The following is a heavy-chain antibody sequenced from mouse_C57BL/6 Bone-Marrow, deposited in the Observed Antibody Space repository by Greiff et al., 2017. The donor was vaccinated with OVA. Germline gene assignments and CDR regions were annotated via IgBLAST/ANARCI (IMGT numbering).Heavy chain of an antibody. CDR1: GYTFTTYP. J-gene: IGHJ3*01. CDR3: ARQRYGSSYAWLAY. Sequence: QVHVKQSGAELVKPGASVKMSCKASGYTFTTYPIEWMKQNHGKSLEWIGNFHPYNDDTKYNEKFKGKATLTVEKSSSTVYLELSRLTSDDSAVYYCARQRYGSSYAWLAYWGQGTLVTVSA. CDR2: FHPYNDDT. D-gene: IGHD1-1*01. V-gene: IGHV1-47*01.